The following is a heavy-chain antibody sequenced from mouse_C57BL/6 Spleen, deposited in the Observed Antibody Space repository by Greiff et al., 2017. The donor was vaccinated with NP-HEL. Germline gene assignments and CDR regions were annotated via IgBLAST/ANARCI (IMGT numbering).Heavy chain of an antibody. V-gene: IGHV1-85*01. Sequence: QVQLKESGPELVKPGASVKLSCKASGYTFTSYDINWVKQRPGQGLEWIGRIYPRDGSTKYNEKFKGKATLTVDTSSSTAYMHLHSLTSEVSAVYFCARSSDSCFDYWGQGTTLTASS. CDR2: IYPRDGST. CDR3: ARSSDSCFDY. CDR1: GYTFTSYD. J-gene: IGHJ2*01.